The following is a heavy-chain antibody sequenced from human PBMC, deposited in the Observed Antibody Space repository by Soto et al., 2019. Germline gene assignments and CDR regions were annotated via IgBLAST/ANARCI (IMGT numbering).Heavy chain of an antibody. Sequence: RRIIKAPGKGLVWVSRINSDGSTTSYADSEKGRFTISRGSGKHTLYLQMNSLRAEDMVVYYSARGVGSMHSVHSWGPGTLVTAPQ. D-gene: IGHD1-26*01. V-gene: IGHV3-74*01. CDR2: INSDGSTT. CDR3: ARGVGSMHSVHS. J-gene: IGHJ5*02.